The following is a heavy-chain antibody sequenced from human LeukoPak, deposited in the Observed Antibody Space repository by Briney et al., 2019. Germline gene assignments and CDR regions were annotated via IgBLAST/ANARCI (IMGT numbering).Heavy chain of an antibody. CDR2: VHLSGAS. CDR3: ARESGAFSPFGF. V-gene: IGHV4-4*02. J-gene: IGHJ4*02. Sequence: SGTPSLTCAVSGGSILSTNWWSWVRQPPGRGLEWIGEVHLSGASNYNPSLKSRVNMSIDKSRNQLSLELTSVTAADTAIYYCARESGAFSPFGFWGQGTLVTVSS. D-gene: IGHD1-26*01. CDR1: GGSILSTNW.